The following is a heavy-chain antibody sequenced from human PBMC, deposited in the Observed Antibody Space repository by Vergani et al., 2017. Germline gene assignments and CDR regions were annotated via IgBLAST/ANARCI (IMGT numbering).Heavy chain of an antibody. V-gene: IGHV4-30-2*01. CDR3: ARLRYDSSGYYGTIDY. D-gene: IGHD3-22*01. Sequence: QLQLQESGSGLVKPSQTLSLTCAVSGGSISSGGYSWSWIRQPPGKGLEWIGYIYHSGSTYYNPSLKSRVTISVDRSKNQFSLKLSSVTAADTAVYYCARLRYDSSGYYGTIDYWGQGTLVTVSS. CDR1: GGSISSGGYS. CDR2: IYHSGST. J-gene: IGHJ4*02.